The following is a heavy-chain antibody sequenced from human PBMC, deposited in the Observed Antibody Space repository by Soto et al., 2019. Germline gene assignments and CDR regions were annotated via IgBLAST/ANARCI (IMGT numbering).Heavy chain of an antibody. V-gene: IGHV4-34*01. J-gene: IGHJ4*02. Sequence: PSETLSLTCAVYGGSFSVYYWNWIRQPPEKGLEWIGEFNHSGSTNYNPSLKSRVTISVDTSKNQFSLKLSSVTAADTSVYYCARGRKAAAGKRGLHFHFAYWGLGTLVTVSS. CDR2: FNHSGST. D-gene: IGHD6-13*01. CDR1: GGSFSVYY. CDR3: ARGRKAAAGKRGLHFHFAY.